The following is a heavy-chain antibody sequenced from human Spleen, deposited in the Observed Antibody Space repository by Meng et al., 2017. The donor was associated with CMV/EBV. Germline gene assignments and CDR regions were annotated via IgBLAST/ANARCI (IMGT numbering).Heavy chain of an antibody. CDR1: GFNFIKYG. CDR2: IKHDGREK. Sequence: GESLKISCAASGFNFIKYGMHWVRQAPGKGLEWVANIKHDGREKYYVDSVKGRFTISRDNAKNSLYLQMSSLRPEDAAVYYCARDAEGDLWSGGYFDFWGQGTLVTVSS. V-gene: IGHV3-7*01. J-gene: IGHJ4*02. D-gene: IGHD3-3*01. CDR3: ARDAEGDLWSGGYFDF.